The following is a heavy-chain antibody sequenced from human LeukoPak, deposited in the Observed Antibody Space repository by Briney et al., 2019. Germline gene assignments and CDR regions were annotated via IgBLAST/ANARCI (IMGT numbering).Heavy chain of an antibody. Sequence: GGSLRLSCTVSGFTVSSNPMSWVRQAPGKGLEWVSFIYSDNTHYSDSVKGRFTISRDNSKNTLYLQMNSLRAEDTAVYYCAKDRRRDGYNSVFDYWGQGTLVTVSS. CDR2: IYSDNT. D-gene: IGHD5-24*01. V-gene: IGHV3-53*01. CDR3: AKDRRRDGYNSVFDY. J-gene: IGHJ4*02. CDR1: GFTVSSNP.